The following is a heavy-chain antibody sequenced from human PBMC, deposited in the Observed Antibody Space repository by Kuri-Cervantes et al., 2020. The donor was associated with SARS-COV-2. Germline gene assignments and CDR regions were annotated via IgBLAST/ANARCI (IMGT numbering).Heavy chain of an antibody. CDR1: GYTFTSYY. CDR2: INPSGGST. Sequence: ASVKGSCKASGYTFTSYYMHWVRQAPGQGLEWMGIINPSGGSTSYAQKFQGRVTMTRDTSTSTVYMELSRLRSEDTAVYYCARDALHYDFWSGPYFDYWGQGTLVTVSS. D-gene: IGHD3-3*01. CDR3: ARDALHYDFWSGPYFDY. J-gene: IGHJ4*02. V-gene: IGHV1-46*01.